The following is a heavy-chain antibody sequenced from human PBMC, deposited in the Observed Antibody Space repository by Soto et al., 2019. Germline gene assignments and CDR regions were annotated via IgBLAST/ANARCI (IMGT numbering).Heavy chain of an antibody. CDR3: ATSYGSGSRPFDN. Sequence: QVQLVQSGAEVKKPGSSVRVSCKASGDTFNFYTIHWVRQAPGQGLEWLGRIIPMVGMSNYAQRFQGRVPMIADKSTSTVYMQLSSLRSEDTALYYCATSYGSGSRPFDNWGQGTLVSVSS. V-gene: IGHV1-69*02. CDR1: GDTFNFYT. D-gene: IGHD3-10*01. CDR2: IIPMVGMS. J-gene: IGHJ5*02.